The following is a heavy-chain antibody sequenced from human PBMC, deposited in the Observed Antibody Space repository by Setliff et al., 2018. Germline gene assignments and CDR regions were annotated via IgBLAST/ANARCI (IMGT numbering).Heavy chain of an antibody. J-gene: IGHJ4*02. CDR3: ARGLSRGGY. V-gene: IGHV4-34*01. Sequence: SETLSLTCAVYGGSFSGYYWSWIRQPPGKGLEWIGEINHSGSTNYNPSRKSRVTISVDTSKNQFSLKLSSVTAADTAVYYCARGLSRGGYWGQGTLVTVSS. CDR1: GGSFSGYY. CDR2: INHSGST. D-gene: IGHD3-10*01.